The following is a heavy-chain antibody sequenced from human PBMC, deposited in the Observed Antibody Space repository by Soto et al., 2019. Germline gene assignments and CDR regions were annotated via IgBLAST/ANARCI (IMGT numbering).Heavy chain of an antibody. J-gene: IGHJ6*01. D-gene: IGHD5-12*01. CDR3: AIDNRRAGQKLRLRSWMDV. CDR2: IDPSDSYT. Sequence: PVESLKLSFQGSGYSFTSYGVILVLQVPGKGLEWMGRIDPSDSYTNYSPSFQGHVTISADKSISTAYLQWSSLKASDTAMYYCAIDNRRAGQKLRLRSWMDVWGQGTTV. V-gene: IGHV5-10-1*01. CDR1: GYSFTSYG.